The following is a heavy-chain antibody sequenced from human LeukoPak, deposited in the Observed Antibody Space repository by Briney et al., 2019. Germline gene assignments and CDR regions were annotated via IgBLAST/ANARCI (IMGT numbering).Heavy chain of an antibody. V-gene: IGHV1-46*01. CDR3: ARGAFDI. Sequence: ASVKVSCKASGYTFTSHYMHWVRQAPEKGLEWMGIINPTGGSTSYAQKFQGRVTMTRDTSTSTAYMELSSLRSEDTAVYYCARGAFDIWGQGTMVTVSS. J-gene: IGHJ3*02. CDR1: GYTFTSHY. CDR2: INPTGGST.